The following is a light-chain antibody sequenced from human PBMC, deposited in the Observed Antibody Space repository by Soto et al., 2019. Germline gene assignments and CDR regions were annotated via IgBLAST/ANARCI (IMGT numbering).Light chain of an antibody. Sequence: EIVMTQSPATLSVSPGERATLSCRASQSVTNNYLAWYQQKPGQPPRLLIDGASSRATGIPDKLSGSGSGTDFTLAISRLEPEDFAVYYCQQYGSSPITFGQGTRLEIK. CDR3: QQYGSSPIT. V-gene: IGKV3-20*01. CDR2: GAS. CDR1: QSVTNNY. J-gene: IGKJ5*01.